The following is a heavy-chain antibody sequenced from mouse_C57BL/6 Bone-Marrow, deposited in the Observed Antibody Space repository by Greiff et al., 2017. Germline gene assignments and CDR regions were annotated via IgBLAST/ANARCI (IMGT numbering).Heavy chain of an antibody. CDR2: IHPNSGST. J-gene: IGHJ2*01. CDR1: GYTFTSYW. Sequence: QVQLQQSGAELVKPGASVKLSCKASGYTFTSYWMHWVKQRPGQGLEWIGMIHPNSGSTYYNEKFKSKATLTVDKSSSTAYLQLSSLTSEDAAVYYCARDYYGSSPDYWGQGNTRTVSS. V-gene: IGHV1-64*01. CDR3: ARDYYGSSPDY. D-gene: IGHD1-1*01.